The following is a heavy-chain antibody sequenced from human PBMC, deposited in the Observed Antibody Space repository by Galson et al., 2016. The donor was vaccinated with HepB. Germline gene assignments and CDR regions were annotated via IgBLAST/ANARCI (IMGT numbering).Heavy chain of an antibody. J-gene: IGHJ3*02. CDR1: GGTFGSNA. CDR3: ARDRVTVVRGVNDAFDI. D-gene: IGHD3-10*01. V-gene: IGHV1-69*06. CDR2: IMPPFGTA. Sequence: SVKVSCKASGGTFGSNAISWVRQAPGQGLEWIGGIMPPFGTANYAQKFQGRVTIIAEKSTSTAYLELSSLRSEDTAVYYCARDRVTVVRGVNDAFDIWGQGAMVTVSS.